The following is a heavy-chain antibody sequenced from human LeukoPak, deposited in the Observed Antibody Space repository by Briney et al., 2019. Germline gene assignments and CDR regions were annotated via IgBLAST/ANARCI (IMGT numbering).Heavy chain of an antibody. CDR2: IRYDGSIQ. CDR3: AKGYGESHFDS. Sequence: GGSLRLSCAASGFTFRSYGMHLVRQAPGKGLEWVAFIRYDGSIQYYANSVKGLFSISRDNSNNTLYLQMNSLRAEDTAVYFCAKGYGESHFDSWGQGTLVTVSS. D-gene: IGHD5-18*01. V-gene: IGHV3-30*02. CDR1: GFTFRSYG. J-gene: IGHJ4*02.